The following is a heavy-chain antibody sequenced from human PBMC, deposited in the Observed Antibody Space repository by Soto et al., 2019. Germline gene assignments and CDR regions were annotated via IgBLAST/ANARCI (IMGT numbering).Heavy chain of an antibody. CDR3: TIDKPLPYNSGSGKVYYCIDV. CDR1: GGSIRSGGYF. V-gene: IGHV4-31*03. Sequence: QVQLQESGPGLVKPSQTLSLTCIVSGGSIRSGGYFWSWVRQHPGKGLEGIGNIYYNSGSTYYTPSIKSRVPISVDASKNKFSLDMSSMTASGEAVYFCTIDKPLPYNSGSGKVYYCIDVCGQGTTFIV. D-gene: IGHD3-10*01. CDR2: IYYNSGST. J-gene: IGHJ6*02.